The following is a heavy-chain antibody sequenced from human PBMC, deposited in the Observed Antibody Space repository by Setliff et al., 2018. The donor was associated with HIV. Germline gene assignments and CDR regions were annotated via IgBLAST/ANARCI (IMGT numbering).Heavy chain of an antibody. J-gene: IGHJ3*01. V-gene: IGHV1-2*06. CDR3: ARPRVFDSFDV. CDR1: EYMILAYK. Sequence: ASVKVSCKATEYMILAYKMNWVRQAPRQGLEWIGRISPNNGVAEYAPRFQGRVIMTLDTSISTAYLEIPRLTSDDAAVYYCARPRVFDSFDVWGQGTMGTVSS. CDR2: ISPNNGVA.